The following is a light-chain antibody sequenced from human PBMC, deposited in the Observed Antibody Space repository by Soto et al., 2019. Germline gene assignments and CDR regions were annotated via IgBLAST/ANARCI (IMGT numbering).Light chain of an antibody. CDR3: TQYRGNSCFV. V-gene: IGLV2-14*01. CDR2: EVS. J-gene: IGLJ1*01. CDR1: SSDVGAFHY. Sequence: QSVLPLPGSECGAPSQARTIAGKGTSSDVGAFHYVSWYQQHPGKAPKLMIYEVSNRPSGVSNRFSGFKSGNTASLTISGLQAEDGADYPSTQYRGNSCFVFGTGSTVTVL.